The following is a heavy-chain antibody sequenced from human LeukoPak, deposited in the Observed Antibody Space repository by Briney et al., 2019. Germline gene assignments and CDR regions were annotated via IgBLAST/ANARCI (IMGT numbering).Heavy chain of an antibody. Sequence: GGSLRLSCAASGFTVSSNYMSWVRQAPGKGLEWVSVIYSGGSTCYADSVKGRFTISRDNSKNTLYLQMNSLRAEDTAGYYCARFGYSSGWYVDYWGQGTLVTVSS. J-gene: IGHJ4*02. V-gene: IGHV3-66*01. CDR1: GFTVSSNY. D-gene: IGHD6-19*01. CDR2: IYSGGST. CDR3: ARFGYSSGWYVDY.